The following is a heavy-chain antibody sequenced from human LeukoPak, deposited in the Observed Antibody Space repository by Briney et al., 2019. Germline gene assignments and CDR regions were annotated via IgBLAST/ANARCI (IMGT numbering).Heavy chain of an antibody. CDR1: GDSFSSHY. CDR3: ARDLVTVTKGFDI. CDR2: ISYIGST. V-gene: IGHV4-59*11. D-gene: IGHD4-17*01. J-gene: IGHJ3*02. Sequence: SETLSLTCVVSGDSFSSHYWTWIRQSPGKGLEWVGYISYIGSTNYNPSLKSRVTISIDTSKNQFSLKLRSVTAADTAVYYCARDLVTVTKGFDIWGQGTMVSVSS.